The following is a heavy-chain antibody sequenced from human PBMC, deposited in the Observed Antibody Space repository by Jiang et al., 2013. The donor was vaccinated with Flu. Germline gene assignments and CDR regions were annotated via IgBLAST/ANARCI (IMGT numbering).Heavy chain of an antibody. D-gene: IGHD3-9*01. V-gene: IGHV4-34*01. CDR1: GGSFSGYY. Sequence: LLKPSETLSLTCAVYGGSFSGYYWSWIRQPPGKGLEWIGEINHSGSTHYNPSLKGRVTISVDTSKNQFSLKLSSVTAADTAVYYCARGDFLTGYDSSWGHGTLVTVSS. CDR2: INHSGST. CDR3: ARGDFLTGYDSS. J-gene: IGHJ5*01.